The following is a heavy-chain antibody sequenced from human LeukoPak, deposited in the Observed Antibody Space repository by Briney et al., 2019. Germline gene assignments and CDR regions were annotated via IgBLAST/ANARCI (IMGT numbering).Heavy chain of an antibody. J-gene: IGHJ4*02. D-gene: IGHD6-13*01. CDR3: ARTYSSSYFDY. V-gene: IGHV4-30-2*01. CDR2: IYHSGST. CDR1: GGSISSGGYY. Sequence: SETLSLTRTVSGGSISSGGYYWSWIRQPPGKGLEWIGYIYHSGSTYYNPSLKSRVTISVDRSKNQFSLKLSSVTAADTAVYYCARTYSSSYFDYWGQGALVTVSS.